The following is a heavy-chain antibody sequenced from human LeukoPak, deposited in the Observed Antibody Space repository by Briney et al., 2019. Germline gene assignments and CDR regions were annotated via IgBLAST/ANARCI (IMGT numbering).Heavy chain of an antibody. CDR3: ARLAAAGRYYFDY. V-gene: IGHV4-4*09. D-gene: IGHD6-13*01. Sequence: PSETLSLTCTVSGGSISSYYWSWIRQPPGKGLEWIGYINTSGSTNYNPSLKSRVTISVDTSKNQFSLKLSSVIAADTAVYYCARLAAAGRYYFDYWGQGTLVTVSS. CDR2: INTSGST. J-gene: IGHJ4*02. CDR1: GGSISSYY.